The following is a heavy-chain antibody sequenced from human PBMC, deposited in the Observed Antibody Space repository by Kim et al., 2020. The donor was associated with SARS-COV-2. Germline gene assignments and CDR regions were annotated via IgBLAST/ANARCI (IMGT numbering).Heavy chain of an antibody. J-gene: IGHJ4*02. Sequence: GSSITYADSVNGRFTISRDNAKKSLSLQMNSLTPEDMAVYYCVREPSNWGQGTLVTVSS. CDR3: VREPSN. CDR2: GSSI. V-gene: IGHV3-11*01.